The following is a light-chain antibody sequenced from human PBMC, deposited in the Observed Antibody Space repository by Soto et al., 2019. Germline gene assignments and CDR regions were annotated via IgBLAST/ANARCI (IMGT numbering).Light chain of an antibody. Sequence: EIVMTQSPATLSVFRGERATLPCRASQSVSSNLAWYQQKPGQAPRLLIYGASTRATGIPARFSGSGSGTEFTLTISSLQSEDFAVYYCQQYNNWWTFGQGTKVEIK. V-gene: IGKV3-15*01. J-gene: IGKJ1*01. CDR2: GAS. CDR3: QQYNNWWT. CDR1: QSVSSN.